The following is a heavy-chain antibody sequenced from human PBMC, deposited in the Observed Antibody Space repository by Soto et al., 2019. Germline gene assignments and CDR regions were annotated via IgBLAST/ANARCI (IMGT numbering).Heavy chain of an antibody. CDR1: GYTFTGYY. J-gene: IGHJ6*02. D-gene: IGHD1-26*01. CDR3: ATDRKIVPATGYYYYYGMDG. CDR2: INPNSGGT. V-gene: IGHV1-2*04. Sequence: ASVKVSCKASGYTFTGYYMHWVRQAPGQGLEWMGWINPNSGGTNYAQKFQGWVTMTRDMSISTAYMELSRLRSDDTAVYYCATDRKIVPATGYYYYYGMDGWGQGTTGTASS.